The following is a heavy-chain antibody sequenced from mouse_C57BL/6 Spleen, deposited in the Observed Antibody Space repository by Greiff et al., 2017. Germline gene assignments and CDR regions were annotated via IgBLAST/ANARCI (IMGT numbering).Heavy chain of an antibody. CDR3: ARSGTTVVVHFDY. CDR1: GYTFTSYW. V-gene: IGHV1-64*01. CDR2: IHPNSGST. Sequence: VQLQQPGAELVKPGASVKLSCKASGYTFTSYWMHWVKQRPGQGLEWIGMIHPNSGSTNYNEKFKSKATLTVDKSSSTAYMQLSSLTSEDSAVYYCARSGTTVVVHFDYWGQGTTLTVSS. J-gene: IGHJ2*01. D-gene: IGHD1-1*01.